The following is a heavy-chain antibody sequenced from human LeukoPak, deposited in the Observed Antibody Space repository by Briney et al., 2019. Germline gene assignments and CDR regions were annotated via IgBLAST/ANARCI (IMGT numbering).Heavy chain of an antibody. V-gene: IGHV4-59*01. Sequence: SETLSLTCTVSGGSISGYYWSWIRQPPGKGLEWIGYIYNSGNTNYNPSLKSRVTISVDTSKNQFSLRLTSVTAADTAVYYCARDKAHSYGRYFDPWGQGALVIVSS. D-gene: IGHD5-18*01. J-gene: IGHJ5*02. CDR2: IYNSGNT. CDR1: GGSISGYY. CDR3: ARDKAHSYGRYFDP.